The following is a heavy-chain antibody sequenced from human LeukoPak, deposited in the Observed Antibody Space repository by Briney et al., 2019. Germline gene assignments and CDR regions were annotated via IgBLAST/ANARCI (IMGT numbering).Heavy chain of an antibody. D-gene: IGHD3-22*01. CDR3: ARRKNYYDSSGYRSYWYFDL. V-gene: IGHV4-34*01. J-gene: IGHJ2*01. CDR1: GGSFSGYY. CDR2: INHRGST. Sequence: SETLSLTCAVYGGSFSGYYWSWISQPPGKGLEGIGEINHRGSTNYNPSLKSRGTISVDTSKIQFSRKLSSVNAADTAVYYCARRKNYYDSSGYRSYWYFDLWGRGTLVTVSS.